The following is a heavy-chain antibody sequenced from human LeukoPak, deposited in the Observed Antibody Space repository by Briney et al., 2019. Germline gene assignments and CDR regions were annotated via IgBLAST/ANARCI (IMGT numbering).Heavy chain of an antibody. CDR2: ISNSGSTM. J-gene: IGHJ4*02. V-gene: IGHV3-48*03. Sequence: GGSLRLSCAASGFTFSSYEINWVRQAPGKGLEWVSYISNSGSTMYYADSVKGRFTISRDNAKNSLYLQMNSLRAEDTAVYYCARDGKDYDSSGYHFDYWGQGTLVTVSS. D-gene: IGHD3-22*01. CDR1: GFTFSSYE. CDR3: ARDGKDYDSSGYHFDY.